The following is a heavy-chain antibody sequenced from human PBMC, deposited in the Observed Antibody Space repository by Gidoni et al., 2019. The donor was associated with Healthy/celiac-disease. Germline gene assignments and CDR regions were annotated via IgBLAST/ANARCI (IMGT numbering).Heavy chain of an antibody. V-gene: IGHV4-34*01. D-gene: IGHD3-10*01. CDR3: ARGRGSSTAPTKYYFDY. CDR1: GGSFSGYY. J-gene: IGHJ4*02. Sequence: QVQLQQWGAGLLPPSETLSLTCAVYGGSFSGYYWSWIRQPPGKGLEWIGEINHSGSPNYNPSLKSRVTISVDTSKNQFSLKLSSVTAADTAVYYCARGRGSSTAPTKYYFDYWGQGTLVTVSS. CDR2: INHSGSP.